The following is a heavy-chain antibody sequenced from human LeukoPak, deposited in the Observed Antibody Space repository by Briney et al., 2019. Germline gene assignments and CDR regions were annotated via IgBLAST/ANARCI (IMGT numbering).Heavy chain of an antibody. CDR1: GGSISSSSYY. CDR3: ARGHVVVVVAATRRNWFDP. Sequence: PSETLSLTCTVSGGSISSSSYYWGWIRQPPGKGLEWIGSIYYTGSTYYNPSLKNRVTISVDTSKNQFSLKLSSVTAADTAVYYCARGHVVVVVAATRRNWFDPWGQGTLVTVSS. V-gene: IGHV4-39*01. D-gene: IGHD2-15*01. CDR2: IYYTGST. J-gene: IGHJ5*02.